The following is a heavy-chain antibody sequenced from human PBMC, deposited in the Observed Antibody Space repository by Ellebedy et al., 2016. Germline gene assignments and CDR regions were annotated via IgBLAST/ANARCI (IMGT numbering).Heavy chain of an antibody. J-gene: IGHJ4*02. CDR2: ISGSGGST. V-gene: IGHV3-23*01. CDR1: GFTFSSYA. Sequence: GESLKISXAASGFTFSSYAMSWVRQAPGKGLEWVSAISGSGGSTYYADSVKGRFTISRDNSKNTLYLQMNSLRAEDTAVYYCAKVNYGSGSTTYDYWGQGTLVTVSS. D-gene: IGHD3-10*01. CDR3: AKVNYGSGSTTYDY.